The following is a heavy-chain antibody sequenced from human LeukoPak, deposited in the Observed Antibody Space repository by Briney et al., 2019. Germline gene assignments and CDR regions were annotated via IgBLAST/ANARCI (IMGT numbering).Heavy chain of an antibody. CDR2: IIPIFGTA. CDR1: GGTFSNYA. J-gene: IGHJ4*02. CDR3: ARVGITATNTHNFNY. Sequence: ASVKVSCKDSGGTFSNYAVSWVRQAPGQGLEWMGGIIPIFGTANYAQKFQGRVTITADESTSTAYMELSSLRSEDTAVYYCARVGITATNTHNFNYWGQGTLVIVSS. V-gene: IGHV1-69*13. D-gene: IGHD1-7*01.